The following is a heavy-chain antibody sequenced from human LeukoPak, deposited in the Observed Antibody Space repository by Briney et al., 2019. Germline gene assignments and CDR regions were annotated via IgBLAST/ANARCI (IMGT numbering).Heavy chain of an antibody. D-gene: IGHD3-10*01. CDR2: ITSSSSCT. J-gene: IGHJ4*02. CDR3: ARVSYYGSGSAYYFDY. CDR1: GFTVSDYY. V-gene: IGHV3-11*03. Sequence: SPGGSLRLSCAASGFTVSDYYMSWICQAPRKGLEWVSYITSSSSCTNYGDSVKGRFTISRDNAKNSLYLQMYSLRAEDTAVYSCARVSYYGSGSAYYFDYWGQGTLVTVSS.